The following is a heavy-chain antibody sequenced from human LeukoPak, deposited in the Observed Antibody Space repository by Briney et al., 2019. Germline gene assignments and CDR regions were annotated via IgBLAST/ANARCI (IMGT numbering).Heavy chain of an antibody. CDR2: INHSGST. Sequence: PSETLSLTCAVYGGSFSGYYWSWIRQPPGKGLEWIGEINHSGSTNYNPSLKSRVTISVDTSKNQFPLKLSSVTAADTAVYYCARLARVVVVAAKTPPASSYYFDYWGQGTLVTVSS. CDR3: ARLARVVVVAAKTPPASSYYFDY. V-gene: IGHV4-34*01. J-gene: IGHJ4*02. CDR1: GGSFSGYY. D-gene: IGHD2-15*01.